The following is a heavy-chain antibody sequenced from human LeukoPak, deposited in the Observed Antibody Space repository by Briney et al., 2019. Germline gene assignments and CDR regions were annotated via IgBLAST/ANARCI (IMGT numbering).Heavy chain of an antibody. CDR1: GGSISSYY. J-gene: IGHJ4*02. Sequence: SETLSLTCTVSGGSISSYYWRWIRQPPGRGLEWIGYIYYSGSTNYNPSLKSRVTISVDTSKNQFSLKLSSVTAADTAVYYCARDFPADYWGQGTLVTVSS. CDR2: IYYSGST. V-gene: IGHV4-59*01. CDR3: ARDFPADY.